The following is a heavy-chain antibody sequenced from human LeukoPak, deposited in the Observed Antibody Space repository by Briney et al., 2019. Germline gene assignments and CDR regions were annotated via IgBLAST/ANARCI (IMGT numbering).Heavy chain of an antibody. D-gene: IGHD3-16*01. Sequence: GSLRLSCAASGFTFSSYWMSWVRQAPGKGLEWVANIKQDGSEKYYVDSVKGRLTISRDNAKNSLYLQMHSLRAEDTAVYYCARGGTKYGLDYWGQGTLVTVSS. J-gene: IGHJ4*02. CDR1: GFTFSSYW. V-gene: IGHV3-7*01. CDR3: ARGGTKYGLDY. CDR2: IKQDGSEK.